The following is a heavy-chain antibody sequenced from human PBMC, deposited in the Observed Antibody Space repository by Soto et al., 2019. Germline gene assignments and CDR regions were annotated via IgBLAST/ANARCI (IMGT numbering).Heavy chain of an antibody. Sequence: QVQLMQSGAEVKRPGASVRLSCKTSGYTFTSYYIHWVRQAPGQGLEWMGMIAPSGPSATYPPKFQGRVTMAADTSTRTVYMDLSTLTSEDTAVYYCARGWTTRGWLDPLGQGTLVTFS. CDR2: IAPSGPSA. D-gene: IGHD4-17*01. CDR3: ARGWTTRGWLDP. V-gene: IGHV1-46*01. CDR1: GYTFTSYY. J-gene: IGHJ5*02.